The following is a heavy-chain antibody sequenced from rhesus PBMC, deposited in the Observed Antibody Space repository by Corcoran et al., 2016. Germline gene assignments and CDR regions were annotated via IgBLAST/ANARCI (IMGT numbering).Heavy chain of an antibody. D-gene: IGHD1-1*01. J-gene: IGHJ4*01. CDR1: GDSVSSNSAT. CDR2: TNYKSNGEN. Sequence: QVQLQESGPGLVKHSQTLSLTCAISGDSVSSNSATWNWIRQSPSRGLEWLGRTNYKSNGENEYAQQGQKRISINPETAKNQLSLKRNAVTHEDIAVYYCARTPHRGGRTFDYGVQGVRVTVSS. CDR3: ARTPHRGGRTFDY. V-gene: IGHV6-1*01.